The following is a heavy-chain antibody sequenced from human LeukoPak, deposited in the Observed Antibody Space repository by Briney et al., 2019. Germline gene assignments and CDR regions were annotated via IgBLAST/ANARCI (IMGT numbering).Heavy chain of an antibody. Sequence: SETLSLTCTVSGGSISSYYWSWIRQPPGKGLEWIGSIYHSGSTYYNPSLKSRVTISVDTSKNQFSLKLSSVTAADTAVYYCARGVARSSKFHFSYYFDYWGQGTLVTVSS. CDR3: ARGVARSSKFHFSYYFDY. V-gene: IGHV4-39*07. D-gene: IGHD6-6*01. CDR2: IYHSGST. CDR1: GGSISSYY. J-gene: IGHJ4*02.